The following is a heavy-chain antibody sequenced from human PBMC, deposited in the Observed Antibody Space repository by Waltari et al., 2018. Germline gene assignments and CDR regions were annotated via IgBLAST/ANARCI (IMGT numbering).Heavy chain of an antibody. Sequence: QVQLVQSGAEVKKPGSSVKVSCKASGGTFSNYVINWVRQAPGQGLEWMGWIIPISGIAIYAQKFQGRVTITADESTSTAYMELSSLRSDDTAVYYCASLCGGDCPDFWGQGTRVTVSS. CDR3: ASLCGGDCPDF. V-gene: IGHV1-69*01. J-gene: IGHJ4*02. CDR2: IIPISGIA. D-gene: IGHD2-21*02. CDR1: GGTFSNYV.